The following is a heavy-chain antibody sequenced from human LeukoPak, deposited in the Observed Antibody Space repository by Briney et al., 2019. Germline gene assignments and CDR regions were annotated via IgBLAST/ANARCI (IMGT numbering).Heavy chain of an antibody. CDR2: ISPFNGDA. CDR1: GYPFTSYG. D-gene: IGHD3-22*01. Sequence: ASVKVSCKASGYPFTSYGVNWVRQAPGQGPEWLGYISPFNGDADYAQKLQDRVTMTTDTSTTTVYMELRGLRSDDTAVYYCARGSGTEYDSSGYYLEWGQGTLVTVSS. CDR3: ARGSGTEYDSSGYYLE. V-gene: IGHV1-18*01. J-gene: IGHJ4*02.